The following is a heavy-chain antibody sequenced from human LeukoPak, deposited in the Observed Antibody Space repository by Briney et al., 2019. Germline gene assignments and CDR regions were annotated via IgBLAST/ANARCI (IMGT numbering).Heavy chain of an antibody. CDR1: GGTFSSYA. D-gene: IGHD1-26*01. CDR3: ARVVGATGGYFDY. CDR2: IIPIFGTA. V-gene: IGHV1-69*05. Sequence: ASVKVSCKASGGTFSSYAISWGRQAPGQGLEWMGGIIPIFGTANYAQKFQGRVTITTDESTSTAYMELSSLRSEDTAVYYCARVVGATGGYFDYWGQGTLVTVSS. J-gene: IGHJ4*02.